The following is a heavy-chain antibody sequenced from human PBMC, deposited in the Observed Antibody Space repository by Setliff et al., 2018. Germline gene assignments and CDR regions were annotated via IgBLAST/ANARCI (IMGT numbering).Heavy chain of an antibody. CDR2: ISTDGSSI. V-gene: IGHV3-74*03. Sequence: GGSLRLSCVTSGFTFSTYWMHWVRQAPGHGLVWVARISTDGSSITYADSVKGRFTISRDNARNTLYLQMNSLTAEDTAVYYCTTGLAYCGGDCPEDAFDIWGQGTMVTVSS. CDR1: GFTFSTYW. CDR3: TTGLAYCGGDCPEDAFDI. J-gene: IGHJ3*02. D-gene: IGHD2-21*02.